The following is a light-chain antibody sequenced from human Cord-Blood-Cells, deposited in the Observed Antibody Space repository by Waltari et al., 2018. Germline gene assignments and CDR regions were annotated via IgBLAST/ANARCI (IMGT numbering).Light chain of an antibody. Sequence: EIVLTQSPDFQSVTPKEKVTITCRARQSIGSSLHWYQQKPYQTPKLLIKYASQSISGDRSSVSGSGSGTDFTLSINSLEAEDAATYYCHKSSSLTFGPGTKVDIK. CDR1: QSIGSS. CDR3: HKSSSLT. J-gene: IGKJ3*01. CDR2: YAS. V-gene: IGKV6-21*02.